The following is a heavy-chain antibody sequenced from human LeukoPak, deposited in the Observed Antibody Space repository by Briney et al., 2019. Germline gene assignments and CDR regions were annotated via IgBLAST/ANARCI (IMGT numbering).Heavy chain of an antibody. D-gene: IGHD1-1*01. V-gene: IGHV4-59*04. CDR2: MYYSGST. J-gene: IGHJ5*02. CDR3: ARHPSGTTGTTGWFDP. CDR1: SGSISSYY. Sequence: SETLSLTCTVSSGSISSYYWSWIRQPPGKGLEWIGTMYYSGSTYYNPSLESRLTMSVDTSKNQFSLKLSSVTAADTAVYYCARHPSGTTGTTGWFDPWGQGTLVTVSS.